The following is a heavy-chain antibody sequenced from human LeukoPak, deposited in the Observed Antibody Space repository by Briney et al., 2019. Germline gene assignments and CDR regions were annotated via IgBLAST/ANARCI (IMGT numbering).Heavy chain of an antibody. J-gene: IGHJ5*02. CDR3: AREGIAVAGSRWFDP. CDR2: INPNSGGT. V-gene: IGHV1-2*02. D-gene: IGHD6-19*01. CDR1: GYTFTGYY. Sequence: ASVKVSCKASGYTFTGYYMHWVRQAPGQGLEWMGWINPNSGGTNYAQKFQGRVTMTRDTPISTAYMELNRLRSDDTAVYYCAREGIAVAGSRWFDPWGQGTLVTVS.